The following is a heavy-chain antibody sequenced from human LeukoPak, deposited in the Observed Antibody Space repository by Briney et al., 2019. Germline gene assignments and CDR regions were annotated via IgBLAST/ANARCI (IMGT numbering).Heavy chain of an antibody. CDR1: GYTLTELS. Sequence: ASVKVSCKVSGYTLTELSMHWVRQAPGQGLEWMGWINPNSGATNYAQKFQGRVTMTRDTSISTAYMDLSRLRSDDTAVYYCARDASFGGNSFSDSWGQGTLVTVSS. V-gene: IGHV1-2*02. CDR2: INPNSGAT. J-gene: IGHJ4*02. D-gene: IGHD4-23*01. CDR3: ARDASFGGNSFSDS.